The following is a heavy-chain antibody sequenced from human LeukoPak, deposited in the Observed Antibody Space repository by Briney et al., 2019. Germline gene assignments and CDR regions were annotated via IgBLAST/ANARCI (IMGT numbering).Heavy chain of an antibody. CDR1: GFTFSSYG. CDR2: ISYDGSNK. D-gene: IGHD1-26*01. Sequence: GGSLRLSCAASGFTFSSYGMHWVRQAPGKGLEWVAVISYDGSNKYYADSVKGRFTISRDNSKNTLYLQMNSLRAEDTAVYYCAKLIVGASKNYWGQGTLVTVSS. V-gene: IGHV3-30*18. J-gene: IGHJ4*02. CDR3: AKLIVGASKNY.